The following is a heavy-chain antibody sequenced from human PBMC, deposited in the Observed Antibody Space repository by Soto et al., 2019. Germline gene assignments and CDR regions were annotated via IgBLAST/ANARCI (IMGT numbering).Heavy chain of an antibody. V-gene: IGHV3-30*03. CDR1: GFTFSDYG. J-gene: IGHJ4*02. Sequence: QVQVEEFGGGVVRPGRSLRLSCEGPGFTFSDYGFHWVRQAPGKGLEWVAMISYDGSDKYYRDSVQGRFTISRDDSKNTVYLQMTSLKAEETAPYYCARSTYCNGGSCFPQYWGPGTLVTVSS. D-gene: IGHD2-15*01. CDR2: ISYDGSDK. CDR3: ARSTYCNGGSCFPQY.